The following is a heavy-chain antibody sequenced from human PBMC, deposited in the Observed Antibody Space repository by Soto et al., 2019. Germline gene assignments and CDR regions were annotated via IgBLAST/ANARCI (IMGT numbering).Heavy chain of an antibody. Sequence: QVQLQQWGAGLLKPSETLSLNCAVTGGSLSGYYWSWIRQPPGKGLEWIGEVKDGGHTNYSPSLRRRVHISSDTSNIQSPLRLNSVTAADTGVYYCARGQEGVVATHWDQGSLVTVSS. CDR1: GGSLSGYY. V-gene: IGHV4-34*01. CDR2: VKDGGHT. D-gene: IGHD5-12*01. J-gene: IGHJ4*02. CDR3: ARGQEGVVATH.